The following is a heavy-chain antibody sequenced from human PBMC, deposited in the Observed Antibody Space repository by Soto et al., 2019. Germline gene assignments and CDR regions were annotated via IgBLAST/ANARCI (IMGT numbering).Heavy chain of an antibody. D-gene: IGHD4-4*01. CDR1: GGSFSGYY. CDR2: INHSGST. Sequence: SETLSLTCAVYGGSFSGYYWSWIRQPPGKGLEWIGEINHSGSTNYNPSLKSRVTISVDTSKNQFSLKLSSVIAADTAVYYCAKPLTDPYYYYYYGMDVWGQGTTVTVSS. V-gene: IGHV4-34*01. J-gene: IGHJ6*02. CDR3: AKPLTDPYYYYYYGMDV.